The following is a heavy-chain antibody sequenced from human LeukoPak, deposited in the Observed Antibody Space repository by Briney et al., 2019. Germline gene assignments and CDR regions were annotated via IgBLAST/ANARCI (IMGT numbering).Heavy chain of an antibody. V-gene: IGHV3-48*03. Sequence: GGSLRLSCAASGFTFSSYEMNWVRQAPGKGLEWVSYISSSGSTIYYADSVKGRFTISRDNAKNSLYLQMNSLRAEDTAVYYCARYSSGWYHHYYYMDVWGKGTTVTVSS. CDR2: ISSSGSTI. J-gene: IGHJ6*03. CDR1: GFTFSSYE. CDR3: ARYSSGWYHHYYYMDV. D-gene: IGHD6-19*01.